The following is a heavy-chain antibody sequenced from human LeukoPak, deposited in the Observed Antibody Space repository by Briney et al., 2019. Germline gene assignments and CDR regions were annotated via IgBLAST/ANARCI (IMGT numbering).Heavy chain of an antibody. CDR2: FTHLETT. CDR3: ARDMLPGYYGSGSYRRDAFDI. Sequence: SETLSLTCDVYGGSFSGYYWTWIRQPPGKGLEWLGEFTHLETTNYNPSLKSRVTISVDTSKNQFSLKLSSVTAAATAVYYCARDMLPGYYGSGSYRRDAFDIWGQGTMVTVSS. CDR1: GGSFSGYY. J-gene: IGHJ3*02. V-gene: IGHV4-34*01. D-gene: IGHD3-10*01.